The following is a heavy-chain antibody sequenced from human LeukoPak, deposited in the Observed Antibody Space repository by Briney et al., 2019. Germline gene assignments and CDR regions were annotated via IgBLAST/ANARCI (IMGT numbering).Heavy chain of an antibody. Sequence: PGGSLRLSCAASGFTFSSYGMHWVRQAPGKGLEWVAVISYDGSNKYYADSVKGRFTISRDNSKNTLYLQMNSLRAEDTAVYYCAKDHVPYSSSWPHFDYWGQGTLVTVSS. J-gene: IGHJ4*02. CDR3: AKDHVPYSSSWPHFDY. CDR2: ISYDGSNK. V-gene: IGHV3-30*18. D-gene: IGHD6-13*01. CDR1: GFTFSSYG.